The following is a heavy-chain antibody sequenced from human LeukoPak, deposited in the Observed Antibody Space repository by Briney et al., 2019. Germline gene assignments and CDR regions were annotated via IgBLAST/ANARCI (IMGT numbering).Heavy chain of an antibody. Sequence: GRSLRLSCAASGFTFTNAWMSWVRQAPGKGLEWVGRIKRKTDGGTTDYAAPVKGRFTISRDDSRNTLDLQMNSLKTEDAAVYYCTTESYSGTYTLDYWGQGTLVTVSS. CDR1: GFTFTNAW. V-gene: IGHV3-15*01. CDR3: TTESYSGTYTLDY. J-gene: IGHJ4*02. D-gene: IGHD1-26*01. CDR2: IKRKTDGGTT.